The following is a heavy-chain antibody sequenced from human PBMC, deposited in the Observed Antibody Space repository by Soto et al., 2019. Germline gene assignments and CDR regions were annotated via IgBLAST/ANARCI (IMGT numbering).Heavy chain of an antibody. CDR2: ISGSGGST. CDR3: AKDWYYYGSGMALAESNDAFDI. J-gene: IGHJ3*02. Sequence: GGSLRLSCAASGFTFSSYAMSWVRQAPGKGLEWVSAISGSGGSTYYADSVKGRFTISRDNSKNTLYLQMNSLRAEDTAVYYCAKDWYYYGSGMALAESNDAFDIWGQGTMVTVSS. D-gene: IGHD3-10*01. CDR1: GFTFSSYA. V-gene: IGHV3-23*01.